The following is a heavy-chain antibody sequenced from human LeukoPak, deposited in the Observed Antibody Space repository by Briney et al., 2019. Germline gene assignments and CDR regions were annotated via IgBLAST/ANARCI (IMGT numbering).Heavy chain of an antibody. CDR1: GGSFSDYY. CDR3: ARNRMTENNNWSRPDRRPPDLEY. J-gene: IGHJ4*02. Sequence: SETLSLTCAVYGGSFSDYYWTWIRQPPGKGLEWIGEINHSGSTNYNPSLKSRVTMSVDTSKNQFSLKLSSMTAADTAVYYCARNRMTENNNWSRPDRRPPDLEYWGQGTLVTVSS. V-gene: IGHV4-34*01. CDR2: INHSGST. D-gene: IGHD1-1*01.